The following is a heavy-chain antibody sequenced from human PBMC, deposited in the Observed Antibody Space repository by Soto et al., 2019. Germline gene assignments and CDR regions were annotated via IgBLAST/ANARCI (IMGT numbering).Heavy chain of an antibody. Sequence: SVKVSCKASGDTFNFYSINWVRQAPGLGLEWMGRVNPILSMSNYAQRFQGRVTMTADKSTSTAYMELSGLRSEDTAIYYCATSYGSGYRAFDFWGTGALVTLSS. CDR2: VNPILSMS. CDR3: ATSYGSGYRAFDF. J-gene: IGHJ4*02. CDR1: GDTFNFYS. V-gene: IGHV1-69*02. D-gene: IGHD3-10*01.